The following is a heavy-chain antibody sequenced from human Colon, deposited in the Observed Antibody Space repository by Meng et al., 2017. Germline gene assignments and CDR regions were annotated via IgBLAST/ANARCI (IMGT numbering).Heavy chain of an antibody. Sequence: GASLKTSCASSGFIFSSYGMNWVRQAPGKGLEYVSGISNNGGSTYYAKSVKGRFTISRDNSKNTLYLQMGSLRAEDTAVYYCARNGIVAAVFNWFDSWGQGTLVTVSS. CDR1: GFIFSSYG. D-gene: IGHD6-13*01. CDR2: ISNNGGST. CDR3: ARNGIVAAVFNWFDS. V-gene: IGHV3-64*01. J-gene: IGHJ5*01.